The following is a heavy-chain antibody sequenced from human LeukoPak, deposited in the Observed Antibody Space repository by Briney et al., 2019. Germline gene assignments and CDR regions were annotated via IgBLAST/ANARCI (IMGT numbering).Heavy chain of an antibody. CDR2: ISYDGSNK. CDR3: ARSHDYGDYPDY. J-gene: IGHJ4*02. Sequence: GRSLRLSCAASGFTLSSYAMHWVRQAPGKGLEWVAVISYDGSNKYYADSVKGRFTITRDNSKNTLYLQMNSLRAEDTAVYYCARSHDYGDYPDYWGQGTLVTVSS. V-gene: IGHV3-30*04. CDR1: GFTLSSYA. D-gene: IGHD4-17*01.